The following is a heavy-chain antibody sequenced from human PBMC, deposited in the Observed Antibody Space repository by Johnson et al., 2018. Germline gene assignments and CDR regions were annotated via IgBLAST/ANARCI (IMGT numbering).Heavy chain of an antibody. CDR1: GFAFSDYY. Sequence: VQLLETGGGLVKPGESLRLSCAASGFAFSDYYMSWIRQAPGRGLEWVSYIDRSGDTVYYADSVKGRFTISRDNAENSVYLQMHSLRAEDTALYYCARDRAGSTYLYYGMDVWGQGTTVTVSS. V-gene: IGHV3-11*01. D-gene: IGHD6-13*01. CDR3: ARDRAGSTYLYYGMDV. CDR2: IDRSGDTV. J-gene: IGHJ6*02.